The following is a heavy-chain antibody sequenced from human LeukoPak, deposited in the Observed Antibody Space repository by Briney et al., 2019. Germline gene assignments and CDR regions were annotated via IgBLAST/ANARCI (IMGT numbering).Heavy chain of an antibody. CDR3: ARGHYGMDV. Sequence: GGSLRLSCAASRLTFSAYWMTWVRQAPGKGLEWVASIKTDGSEKYYVDSMRGRLTISRDNAENSLILQMNSLRAEDTAVYHCARGHYGMDVWGQGTTVTVSS. CDR1: RLTFSAYW. V-gene: IGHV3-7*01. CDR2: IKTDGSEK. J-gene: IGHJ6*02.